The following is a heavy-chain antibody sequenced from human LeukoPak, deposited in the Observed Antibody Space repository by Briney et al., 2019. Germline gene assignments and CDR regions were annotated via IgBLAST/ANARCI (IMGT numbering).Heavy chain of an antibody. J-gene: IGHJ6*02. CDR2: IYYSGST. CDR1: GGSITSYY. D-gene: IGHD6-13*01. V-gene: IGHV4-59*12. Sequence: SETLSLTCTVSGGSITSYYWSWIRQPPGKGLEWIGYIYYSGSTSYNPSLKSRVTISVDTSKNQFSLKLSSVTAADTAVYYCACPQPSRYKSIAAAGNYYYGMDVWGQGTTVTVSS. CDR3: ACPQPSRYKSIAAAGNYYYGMDV.